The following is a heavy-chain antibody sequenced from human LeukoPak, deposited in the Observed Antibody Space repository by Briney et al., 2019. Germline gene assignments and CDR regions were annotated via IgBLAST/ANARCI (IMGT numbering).Heavy chain of an antibody. V-gene: IGHV3-7*01. CDR1: GFNFNNYD. Sequence: GGSLRLSCVASGFNFNNYDLHWVRQAPGKGLEWVANIKFDGNEKYYVDSVKGRFTISRDNAKNSLYLQMNSLRAEDTAIYYCARLDEAFDNWGQGTLVTVSS. CDR3: ARLDEAFDN. CDR2: IKFDGNEK. D-gene: IGHD5-24*01. J-gene: IGHJ4*02.